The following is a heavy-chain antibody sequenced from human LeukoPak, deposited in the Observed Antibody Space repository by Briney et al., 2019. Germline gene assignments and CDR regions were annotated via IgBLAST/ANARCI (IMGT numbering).Heavy chain of an antibody. D-gene: IGHD2-15*01. CDR1: GFTFSSYS. CDR2: ISSSSSYI. Sequence: GGSLRLSCAASGFTFSSYSMNWVRQAPGKGLEWVSSISSSSSYIYYADSVKGRFTISRDNAKDSLYLQMNSLRAEDTAVYYCARGEGYCSGGSCYSDYWGQGTLVTVSS. CDR3: ARGEGYCSGGSCYSDY. J-gene: IGHJ4*02. V-gene: IGHV3-21*01.